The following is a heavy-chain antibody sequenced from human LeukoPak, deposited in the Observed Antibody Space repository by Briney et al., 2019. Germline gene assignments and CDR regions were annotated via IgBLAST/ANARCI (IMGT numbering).Heavy chain of an antibody. CDR1: GFTFSSYW. CDR2: INTDGSSP. V-gene: IGHV3-74*01. J-gene: IGHJ4*02. D-gene: IGHD2-15*01. CDR3: ARCSYSGGSCPDY. Sequence: GGSLRLSCAASGFTFSSYWMHWVRQAPGKGLMWLSRINTDGSSPGYADSVKDRFTISRDNAKNTLYLQVNSLRAEDTAVYYCARCSYSGGSCPDYWGQGTLVTVSS.